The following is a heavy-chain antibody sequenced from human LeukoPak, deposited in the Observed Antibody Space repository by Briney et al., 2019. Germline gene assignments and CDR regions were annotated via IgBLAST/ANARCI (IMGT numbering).Heavy chain of an antibody. J-gene: IGHJ4*02. V-gene: IGHV4-34*01. Sequence: SETLSPTCAVYGGSFSGYYWSWIRQPPGKGLEWIGEINHSGSTNYNPSLKSRVTISVDTSKNQFSLKLSSVTAADTAVYYCASKVYGYCSSTSCYGWGQGTLVTVSS. D-gene: IGHD2-2*01. CDR2: INHSGST. CDR1: GGSFSGYY. CDR3: ASKVYGYCSSTSCYG.